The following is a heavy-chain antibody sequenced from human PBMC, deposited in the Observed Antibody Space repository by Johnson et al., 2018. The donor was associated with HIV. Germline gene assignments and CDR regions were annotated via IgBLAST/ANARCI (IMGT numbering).Heavy chain of an antibody. CDR3: ARLFYSVAFDI. D-gene: IGHD3-10*02. Sequence: QVQLVESGGGVVQPGRSLRLSCAASGIIFSSYGMHWVRQAPGKGLEWVAVIYSGRSTYYADSVKGRFTISRDNSKNTLFLQMNSLRAEDTAVYYCARLFYSVAFDIWGQGTMVTVSS. CDR1: GIIFSSYG. V-gene: IGHV3-NL1*01. CDR2: IYSGRST. J-gene: IGHJ3*02.